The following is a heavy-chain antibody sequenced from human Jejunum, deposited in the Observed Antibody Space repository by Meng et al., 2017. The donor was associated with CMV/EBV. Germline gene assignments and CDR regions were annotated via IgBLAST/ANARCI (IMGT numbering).Heavy chain of an antibody. CDR3: TRLSEDPVRGVIQAFDY. V-gene: IGHV3-73*01. J-gene: IGHJ4*02. CDR1: SA. Sequence: SAFHGVRQASGKGLEWVSRIRSKGNDYATAYAASVKGRFIISRDDSENTAYLQMNGLKTDDTAVYYCTRLSEDPVRGVIQAFDYWGQGALVTVSS. D-gene: IGHD3-10*01. CDR2: IRSKGNDYAT.